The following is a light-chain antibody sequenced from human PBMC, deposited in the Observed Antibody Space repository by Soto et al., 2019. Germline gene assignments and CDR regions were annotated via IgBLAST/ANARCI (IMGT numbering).Light chain of an antibody. CDR1: QSISSW. Sequence: DIQMTQSPSTLSASVGDRVTITCRASQSISSWLAWYQQKPGKAPKLLIYKSSILESGVPSRFSGSGSGTEFTLTISSLQPDDFGSYYCQHMRTFGQGTKVDIK. V-gene: IGKV1-5*03. CDR3: QHMRT. J-gene: IGKJ1*01. CDR2: KSS.